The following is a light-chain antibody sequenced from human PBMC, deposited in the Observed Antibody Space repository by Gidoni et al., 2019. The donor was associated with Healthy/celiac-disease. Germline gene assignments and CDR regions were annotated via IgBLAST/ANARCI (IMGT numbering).Light chain of an antibody. CDR2: CAS. V-gene: IGKV3-20*01. J-gene: IGKJ1*01. Sequence: DIVLTQSPGTLSLSPGERATLSCRASQSVSSSYLAWYQQKPGQAPRRLIYCASSRATCIPDRFCGSGSATDFTLTISRLEPEDFAVYYCQQYGSSPVGTFGQGTKVEIK. CDR1: QSVSSSY. CDR3: QQYGSSPVGT.